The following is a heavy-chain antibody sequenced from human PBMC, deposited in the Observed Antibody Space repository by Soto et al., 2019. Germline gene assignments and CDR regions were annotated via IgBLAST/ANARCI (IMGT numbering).Heavy chain of an antibody. CDR3: AIGSTTSPPSNFYYYYMDV. J-gene: IGHJ6*03. D-gene: IGHD4-4*01. V-gene: IGHV1-69*02. CDR2: IIPILGIA. Sequence: SVKVSCKASGGTFSSYTISWVRQAPGQGLEWMGRIIPILGIANYAQKFQGRVTITADKSTSTAYMELSSLRSEDTAVYYCAIGSTTSPPSNFYYYYMDVSGNGTTFTVSS. CDR1: GGTFSSYT.